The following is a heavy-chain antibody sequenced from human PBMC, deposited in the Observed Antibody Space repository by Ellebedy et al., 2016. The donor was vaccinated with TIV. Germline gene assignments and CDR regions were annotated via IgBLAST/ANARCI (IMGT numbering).Heavy chain of an antibody. CDR2: IIPIFVTT. V-gene: IGHV1-69*13. Sequence: AASVKVSCTASGGTFSSYSISWVRQAPGQGLEWMGGIIPIFVTTKYAQKFQGRVTINADESTITAYMELSSLRSEDTAVYYCAVPLTAFYYYYGMAVWGQGTTVTVSS. J-gene: IGHJ6*02. D-gene: IGHD5-18*01. CDR3: AVPLTAFYYYYGMAV. CDR1: GGTFSSYS.